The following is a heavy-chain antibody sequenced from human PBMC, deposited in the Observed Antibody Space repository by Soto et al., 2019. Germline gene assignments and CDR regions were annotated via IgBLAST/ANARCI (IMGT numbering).Heavy chain of an antibody. D-gene: IGHD2-21*02. V-gene: IGHV4-4*07. CDR3: ARDPCGGDCYWGYYYGMDV. CDR2: IYTSGST. CDR1: GGSISSYY. Sequence: SETLSLTCTVSGGSISSYYWSWIRQPAGKGLEWIGRIYTSGSTNYNPSLKSRVTMSVDTSKNQFSLKLSSVTAADTAVYYCARDPCGGDCYWGYYYGMDVWGQGTTVTVSS. J-gene: IGHJ6*02.